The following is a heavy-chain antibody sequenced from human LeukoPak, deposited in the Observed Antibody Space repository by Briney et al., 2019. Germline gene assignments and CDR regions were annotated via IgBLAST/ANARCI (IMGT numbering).Heavy chain of an antibody. D-gene: IGHD4-11*01. CDR1: GDSVSSNSAV. CDR2: TYYRSKWHN. J-gene: IGHJ4*02. V-gene: IGHV6-1*01. CDR3: AGTTDYSSFLAY. Sequence: SQTLSLTCAISGDSVSSNSAVWNWIRQSPSRGLEWLGRTYYRSKWHNEYAESVKSRISINSDTSKNQFSLQLNSVTPEDTAEYYCAGTTDYSSFLAYWGQGTLVTVSS.